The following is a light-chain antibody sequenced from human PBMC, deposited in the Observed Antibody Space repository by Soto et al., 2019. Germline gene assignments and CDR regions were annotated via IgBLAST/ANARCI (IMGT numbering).Light chain of an antibody. CDR2: DAS. CDR1: QSVSSY. Sequence: EIVLTQSPATLSLSPRERATLSCRASQSVSSYLAWYQQKPGQAPRLLIYDASNRATGIPARFNDSGSGRDFSVTIGSLAHEDFAVYYGQERSSWLTFGGGTKVVIK. CDR3: QERSSWLT. J-gene: IGKJ4*01. V-gene: IGKV3-11*02.